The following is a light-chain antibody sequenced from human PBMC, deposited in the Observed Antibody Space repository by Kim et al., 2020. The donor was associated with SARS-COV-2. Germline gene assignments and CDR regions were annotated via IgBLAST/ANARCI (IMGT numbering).Light chain of an antibody. V-gene: IGLV5-45*01. CDR1: SCINFGIYM. CDR2: YKSDSDK. Sequence: LTCTFRSCINFGIYMIYWYQQKPGIPPQYLLRYKSDSDKQQGSGVPSRFSGSKDASANAGILLISGLQSEDEADYFCMIWYSSAWVFGGGTKLTVL. J-gene: IGLJ3*02. CDR3: MIWYSSAWV.